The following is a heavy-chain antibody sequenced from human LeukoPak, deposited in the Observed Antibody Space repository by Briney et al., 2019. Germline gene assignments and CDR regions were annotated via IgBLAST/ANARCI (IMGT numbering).Heavy chain of an antibody. CDR1: GFTFTSSA. J-gene: IGHJ6*03. D-gene: IGHD4-17*01. CDR3: AADREVTSLYYYYYMDV. V-gene: IGHV1-58*02. CDR2: IVVGSGNT. Sequence: SVKVSCKASGFTFTSSAMQWVRQARGQRLEWIGWIVVGSGNTNYAQKFQERVTITRDMSTSTAYMELSSLRSEDTAVCYCAADREVTSLYYYYYMDVWGKGTTVTVSS.